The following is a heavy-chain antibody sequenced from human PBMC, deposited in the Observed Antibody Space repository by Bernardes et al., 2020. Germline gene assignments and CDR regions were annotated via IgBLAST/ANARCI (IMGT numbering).Heavy chain of an antibody. V-gene: IGHV4-59*01. D-gene: IGHD3-9*01. Sequence: SEPLSLTCTVSGGSISSYYWSWIRQPPGKGLEWIGYIYYSGSTNYNPSLKSRVTISVDTSKNQFSLKLSSVTAADTAVYYCARFRYFDWLFVEDVWGKGTTVTVSS. CDR2: IYYSGST. CDR1: GGSISSYY. CDR3: ARFRYFDWLFVEDV. J-gene: IGHJ6*04.